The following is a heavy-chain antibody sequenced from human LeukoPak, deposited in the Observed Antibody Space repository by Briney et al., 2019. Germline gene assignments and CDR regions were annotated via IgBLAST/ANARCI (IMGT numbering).Heavy chain of an antibody. J-gene: IGHJ4*02. Sequence: SETLSLTCTVSGGSISSYYWSWIRQPPGKGLEWIGYIYYSGSTNYNPSLKSRATISVDTSKNQFSLKLSSVTAADTAVYYCARANGSGSPSPYYFDYWGQGTLVTVSS. CDR2: IYYSGST. CDR1: GGSISSYY. V-gene: IGHV4-59*01. CDR3: ARANGSGSPSPYYFDY. D-gene: IGHD3-22*01.